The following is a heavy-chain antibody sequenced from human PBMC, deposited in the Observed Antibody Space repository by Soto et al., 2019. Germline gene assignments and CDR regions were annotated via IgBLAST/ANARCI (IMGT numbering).Heavy chain of an antibody. CDR3: ARGWGYSSSWFFDY. CDR2: IWYDGSNK. V-gene: IGHV3-33*01. Sequence: QVQLVESGGGVVQPGRSLRLSCAASGFTFSSYGMHWVRQAPGKGLEWVAVIWYDGSNKYYADSVKGRFTISRDNSKNTLYLQMNSLRAEDTAVYYCARGWGYSSSWFFDYWGQGTLVIVSS. CDR1: GFTFSSYG. D-gene: IGHD6-13*01. J-gene: IGHJ4*02.